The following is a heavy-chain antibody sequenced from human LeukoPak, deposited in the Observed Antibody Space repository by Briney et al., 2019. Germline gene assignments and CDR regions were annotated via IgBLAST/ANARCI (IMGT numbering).Heavy chain of an antibody. Sequence: GGSLRLSCAASGFTFSSYAMSWVRQAPGKGLEWVSAISGSGRTTYYEDSVKGRFTISRDNSKNTVYLQMNSLRAEDTAVYHCAREGQRSGRYFDLWGRGTLVTVSS. CDR2: ISGSGRTT. V-gene: IGHV3-23*01. D-gene: IGHD3-10*01. J-gene: IGHJ2*01. CDR1: GFTFSSYA. CDR3: AREGQRSGRYFDL.